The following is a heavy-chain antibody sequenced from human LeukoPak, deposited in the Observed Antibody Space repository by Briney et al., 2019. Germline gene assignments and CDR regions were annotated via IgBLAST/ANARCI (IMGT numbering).Heavy chain of an antibody. CDR1: GFTFSSYW. Sequence: GGSLRLSCAASGFTFSSYWMNWVRQAPGKGLMWVSRIASDGSSTTYADSVKGRFSISRDNAKNTLYLQMNGLRVEDTAVYYCARGRPHGNDYWGQGTLVTVSS. CDR2: IASDGSST. CDR3: ARGRPHGNDY. V-gene: IGHV3-74*01. D-gene: IGHD2-15*01. J-gene: IGHJ4*02.